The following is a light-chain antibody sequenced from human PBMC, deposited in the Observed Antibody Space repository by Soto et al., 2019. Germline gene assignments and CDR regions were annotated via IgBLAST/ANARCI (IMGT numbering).Light chain of an antibody. CDR2: KAS. CDR1: QSISSW. CDR3: QQYGTSSRT. J-gene: IGKJ1*01. V-gene: IGKV1-5*03. Sequence: DIQMTQSPSTLSASVGDRVTITCRASQSISSWLAWYQQKPGKAPKLLIYKASSLESGVPARFSGSGSATEFTLSISSLQPDDFATYYCQQYGTSSRTFGQGTKVDI.